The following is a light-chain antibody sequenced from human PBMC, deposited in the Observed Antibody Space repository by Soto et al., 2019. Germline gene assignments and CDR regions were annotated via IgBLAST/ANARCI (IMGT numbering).Light chain of an antibody. CDR1: QDIRSH. V-gene: IGKV3-20*01. CDR3: QQYGTSPRT. CDR2: DAS. J-gene: IGKJ1*01. Sequence: EKVLTQSQGTLSLSSGERVTLSCRASQDIRSHLAWYQQKPGQAPRLLIFDASSRATGIPDRFSGSGSGTDFTLSISRLEPEDFAVYYCQQYGTSPRTFGQGTKVDI.